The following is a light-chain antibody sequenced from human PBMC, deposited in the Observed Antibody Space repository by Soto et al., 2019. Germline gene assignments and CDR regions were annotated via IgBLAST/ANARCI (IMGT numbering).Light chain of an antibody. CDR2: GAS. J-gene: IGKJ3*01. V-gene: IGKV3-20*01. Sequence: EIVLTQSPGTLSVSPGERVTLSCRASQSVSSNYLAWYQQRPGQATRLLIFGASYRATGIPDRFSGSGSGTDLTLTISILEPEDYAVYYCQQYSNYTPEFTFGPGTKVDSK. CDR1: QSVSSNY. CDR3: QQYSNYTPEFT.